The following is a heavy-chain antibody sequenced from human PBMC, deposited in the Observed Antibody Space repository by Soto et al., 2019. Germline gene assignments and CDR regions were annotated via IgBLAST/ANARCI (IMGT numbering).Heavy chain of an antibody. Sequence: GGSLRLSCAASGFTFSSYALSWVRQAPGKGLEWVSAISGSVGRTYYADSVKGRFTISRDISKNTLYLQMKSLRAEDTAIYYCAKTYYYDRSGYYYHFDYWGQGILVTVSS. J-gene: IGHJ4*02. CDR1: GFTFSSYA. CDR3: AKTYYYDRSGYYYHFDY. D-gene: IGHD3-22*01. CDR2: ISGSVGRT. V-gene: IGHV3-23*01.